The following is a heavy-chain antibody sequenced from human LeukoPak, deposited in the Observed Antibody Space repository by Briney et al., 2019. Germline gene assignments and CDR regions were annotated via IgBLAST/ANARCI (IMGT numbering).Heavy chain of an antibody. CDR1: GFTFDDYA. D-gene: IGHD3-22*01. CDR2: ISGDGGST. CDR3: AKTLHYYDSSGYYYVRAFDI. V-gene: IGHV3-43*02. Sequence: PGGSLRLSCAASGFTFDDYAMHWVRQAPGKGLEWVSLISGDGGSTYYADSVKGRFTISRGNSKNSLYLQMNSLRTEDTALYYCAKTLHYYDSSGYYYVRAFDIWGQGTMVTVSS. J-gene: IGHJ3*02.